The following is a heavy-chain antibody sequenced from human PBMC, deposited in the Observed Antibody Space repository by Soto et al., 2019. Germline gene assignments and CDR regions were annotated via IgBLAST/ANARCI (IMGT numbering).Heavy chain of an antibody. CDR1: GYTYASYA. CDR3: ARVHRIVGATSEYFDY. J-gene: IGHJ4*02. CDR2: INAGNGNT. V-gene: IGHV1-3*01. Sequence: SVKVSCKDSGYTYASYARHWVRQAPGQSLEWMGWINAGNGNTKYSQKFQGRVTITRDTSAGTAYMELSSLRSEDTAVYYCARVHRIVGATSEYFDYWGQGALVTVSS. D-gene: IGHD1-26*01.